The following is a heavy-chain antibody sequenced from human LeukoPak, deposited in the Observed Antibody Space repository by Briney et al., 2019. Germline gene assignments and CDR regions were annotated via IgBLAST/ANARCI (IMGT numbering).Heavy chain of an antibody. D-gene: IGHD6-13*01. CDR1: GGSISSSGYY. CDR3: ASDLIAAGGSTLGS. V-gene: IGHV4-39*01. J-gene: IGHJ5*02. Sequence: SETLSLTCTVSGGSISSSGYYWGWIRQPPGKGLEWIATISFDGRTYYNPSLTSRVTISVDTSKNQFSLKLSSVTAADTAVYFCASDLIAAGGSTLGSSGQGTLVTVSS. CDR2: ISFDGRT.